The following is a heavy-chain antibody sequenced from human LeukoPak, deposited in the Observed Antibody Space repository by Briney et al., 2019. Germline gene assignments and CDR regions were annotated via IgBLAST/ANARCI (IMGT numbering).Heavy chain of an antibody. V-gene: IGHV3-21*01. D-gene: IGHD3-22*01. Sequence: GGSLRLSCAASGFTFSSYSMNWVRQAPGKGLEWVSSISSSSSYIYYAGSVKGRFTISRDNAKNSLYLQMNSLRAEDTAVYYCARGLTDYYDSSGYYSHYFDYWGQGALVTVSS. CDR3: ARGLTDYYDSSGYYSHYFDY. J-gene: IGHJ4*02. CDR1: GFTFSSYS. CDR2: ISSSSSYI.